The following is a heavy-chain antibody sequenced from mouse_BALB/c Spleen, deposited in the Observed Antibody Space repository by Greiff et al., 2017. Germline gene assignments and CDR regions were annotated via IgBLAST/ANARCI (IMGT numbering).Heavy chain of an antibody. CDR2: IYPYNGGT. CDR1: GYTFTDYN. V-gene: IGHV1S29*02. CDR3: ARNGELGRGFAY. J-gene: IGHJ3*01. Sequence: EVQLQESGPELVKPGASVKISCKASGYTFTDYNMHWVKQSHGKSLEWIGYIYPYNGGTGYNQKFKSKATLTVDKSSSTAYMHLSSLTSEDSAVYYCARNGELGRGFAYWGQGTLVTVSA. D-gene: IGHD4-1*01.